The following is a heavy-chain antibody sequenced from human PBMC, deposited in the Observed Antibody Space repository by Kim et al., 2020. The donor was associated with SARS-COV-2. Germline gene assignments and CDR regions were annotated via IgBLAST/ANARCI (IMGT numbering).Heavy chain of an antibody. CDR1: GGSISSYY. Sequence: SETLSLTCTVSGGSISSYYWSWIRQPPGKGLEWIGYIYYSGSTNYNPSLKSRVTISVDTFKNQFSLKLSSVTAADTAVYYCARVIAVAGTIRYYYGMDVWGQGTTVSVSS. CDR3: ARVIAVAGTIRYYYGMDV. CDR2: IYYSGST. D-gene: IGHD6-19*01. J-gene: IGHJ6*02. V-gene: IGHV4-59*01.